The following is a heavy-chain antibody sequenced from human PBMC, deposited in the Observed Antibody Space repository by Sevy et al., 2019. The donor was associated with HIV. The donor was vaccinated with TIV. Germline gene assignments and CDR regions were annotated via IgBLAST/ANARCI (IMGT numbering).Heavy chain of an antibody. CDR1: GFTFSSYG. CDR2: IWYDGSNK. D-gene: IGHD2-15*01. V-gene: IGHV3-33*01. J-gene: IGHJ6*02. CDR3: ARDQGDIVVVVAVHYYYGMDV. Sequence: GGSLRLSCAASGFTFSSYGMHWVRQAPGKGLEWVAVIWYDGSNKYYADSVKGRFTLSRENSKNKLYLQMNSLRAEDTAVYYCARDQGDIVVVVAVHYYYGMDVWGQGTTVTVSS.